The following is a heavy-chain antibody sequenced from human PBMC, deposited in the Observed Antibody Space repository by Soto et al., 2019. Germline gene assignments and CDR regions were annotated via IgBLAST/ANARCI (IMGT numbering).Heavy chain of an antibody. D-gene: IGHD3-9*01. Sequence: VGSLRLSCAASGFTFSNYGMHWVRQAPGKGLEWVAVISYDGSNKYYADSVKGRFTISRDNSKNTLYLQMNSLRAEDTAVYYCAKDKLRYFEWSPFDYWGQGTLVTVSS. J-gene: IGHJ4*02. V-gene: IGHV3-30*18. CDR1: GFTFSNYG. CDR3: AKDKLRYFEWSPFDY. CDR2: ISYDGSNK.